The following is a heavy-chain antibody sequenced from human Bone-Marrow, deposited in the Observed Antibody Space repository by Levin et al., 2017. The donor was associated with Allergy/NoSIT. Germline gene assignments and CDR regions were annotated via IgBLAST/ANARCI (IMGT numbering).Heavy chain of an antibody. CDR2: INPNSGGT. V-gene: IGHV1-2*04. CDR1: GYTFTGYY. Sequence: ASVKVSCKASGYTFTGYYMHWVRQAPGQGLEWMGWINPNSGGTNYAQKFQGWVTMTRDTSISTAYMELSRLRSDDTAVYYCASLAGATTGLDYWGQGTLVTVSS. D-gene: IGHD1-26*01. J-gene: IGHJ4*02. CDR3: ASLAGATTGLDY.